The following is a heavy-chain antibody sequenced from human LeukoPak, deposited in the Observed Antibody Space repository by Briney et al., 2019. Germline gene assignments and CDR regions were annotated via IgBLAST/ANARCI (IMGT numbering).Heavy chain of an antibody. J-gene: IGHJ4*02. CDR2: TI. CDR1: RFTFSDYY. D-gene: IGHD6-19*01. Sequence: GGSLRLSCAASRFTFSDYYMNWIRQAPGKGLEWVYTISYADSVRGRFTISRDNTKSSLYLQMDSLTAEDTAVYYCARDGGSGWSFDYWGQGILVAVSS. CDR3: ARDGGSGWSFDY. V-gene: IGHV3-11*01.